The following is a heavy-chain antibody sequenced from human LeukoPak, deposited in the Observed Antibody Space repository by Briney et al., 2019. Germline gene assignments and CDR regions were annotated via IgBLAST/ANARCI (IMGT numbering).Heavy chain of an antibody. J-gene: IGHJ6*02. V-gene: IGHV3-21*01. CDR3: ARDPGAIVATILDLSGMDV. CDR2: ISSSSSYI. CDR1: GFTFSSHS. Sequence: GGSLRLSCAASGFTFSSHSKNCVRQAPGNGLDRVSSISSSSSYIYYADSVKGRFTISRDNAKNSLYLQMNSLRAEDTAVYYCARDPGAIVATILDLSGMDVWGQGTTVTVSS. D-gene: IGHD5-12*01.